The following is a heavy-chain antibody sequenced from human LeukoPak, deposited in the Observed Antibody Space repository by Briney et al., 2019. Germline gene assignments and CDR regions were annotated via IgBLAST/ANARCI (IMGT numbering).Heavy chain of an antibody. CDR1: GGTFSTYYA. Sequence: ASVKVSCKASGGTFSTYYAISWVRQAPGQGLEWMGRIIPIVGTANYAQKFQGRVTITADKSTATVYMELSNLRSEDTAVYYCARGLWQLWPPHDYWGQGTLVTVSS. D-gene: IGHD5-18*01. CDR3: ARGLWQLWPPHDY. CDR2: IIPIVGTA. V-gene: IGHV1-69*04. J-gene: IGHJ4*02.